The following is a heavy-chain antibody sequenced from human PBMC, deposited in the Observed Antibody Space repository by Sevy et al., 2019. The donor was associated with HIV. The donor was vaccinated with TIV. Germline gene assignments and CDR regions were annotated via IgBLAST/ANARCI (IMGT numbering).Heavy chain of an antibody. CDR3: ARDGAYYDDSSGGVY. J-gene: IGHJ4*02. CDR1: GFTVSSNY. CDR2: IYSGGSK. D-gene: IGHD3-22*01. V-gene: IGHV3-53*01. Sequence: GESLKISCAASGFTVSSNYMSWVRQAPGKGLEWVSVIYSGGSKYYADSVKGRFTISRDNSKNTLYLQMNSLRAEDTAVYYCARDGAYYDDSSGGVYWGQGTLVTVSS.